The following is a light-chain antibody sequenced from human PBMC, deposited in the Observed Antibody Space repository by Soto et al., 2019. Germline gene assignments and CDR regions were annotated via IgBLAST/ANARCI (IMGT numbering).Light chain of an antibody. J-gene: IGKJ4*01. CDR3: QHRGIWLLT. CDR1: QSVSRS. V-gene: IGKV3-11*01. CDR2: DAS. Sequence: IGLSHSPVTLSLSPGERATLSCRASQSVSRSLAWYQQKPGQAPRLLVYDASNRATGIPARFSGSGSGTDFTLTISRLEPEDFAVYFCQHRGIWLLTFGG.